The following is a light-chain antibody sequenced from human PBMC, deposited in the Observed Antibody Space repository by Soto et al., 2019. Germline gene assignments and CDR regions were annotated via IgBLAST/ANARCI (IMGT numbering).Light chain of an antibody. V-gene: IGKV1-39*01. CDR3: QQTDSFPRT. Sequence: DIQMTQSPSSLSASVGDRVTMTFRSSQSISSYLNWYQQQPGKAPKLLIYAASSLQTGVPSRFSGSRSGTDFALTISSLQRDDFATYYCQQTDSFPRTFGQGTKVDIK. CDR1: QSISSY. J-gene: IGKJ1*01. CDR2: AAS.